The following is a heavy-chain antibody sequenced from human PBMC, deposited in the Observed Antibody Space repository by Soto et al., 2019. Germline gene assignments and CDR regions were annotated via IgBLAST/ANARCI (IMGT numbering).Heavy chain of an antibody. D-gene: IGHD1-1*01. CDR1: GGSFSGYY. CDR3: ARGLFRNMVWFDP. Sequence: PSWTLSLTCAVYGGSFSGYYWRWIRQPPGKVLEWIGEINHSGSTNYNPSLKSLVTISVDTSKNQFSLKLSSVTAADTAVCYCARGLFRNMVWFDPWGQGSLDTVSS. J-gene: IGHJ5*02. V-gene: IGHV4-34*01. CDR2: INHSGST.